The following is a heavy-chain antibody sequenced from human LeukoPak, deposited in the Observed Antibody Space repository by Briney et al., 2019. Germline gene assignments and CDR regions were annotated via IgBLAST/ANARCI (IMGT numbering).Heavy chain of an antibody. Sequence: PSETLSLTCAVYGGSFSGYCWSWIRQPPGKGLEWIGEINHSGSTNYNPSLKSRVTISVDTSKNQFSLKLSSVTAADTAVYYCARGHRSSGWYYFDYWGQGTLVTVSS. J-gene: IGHJ4*02. CDR1: GGSFSGYC. CDR3: ARGHRSSGWYYFDY. V-gene: IGHV4-34*01. D-gene: IGHD6-19*01. CDR2: INHSGST.